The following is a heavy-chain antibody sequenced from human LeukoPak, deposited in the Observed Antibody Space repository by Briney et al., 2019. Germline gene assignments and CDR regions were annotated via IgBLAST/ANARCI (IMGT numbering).Heavy chain of an antibody. Sequence: ASVKVSCKASGYTFTTYDINWVRQATGQGLEWMGWMNPNSGNTGYAHKFQGRVTMTRNTSISTAYMELSSLRSEDRAVYYCARGPNKSDGGNSGSAWFDPWGQGTLVTVSS. V-gene: IGHV1-8*01. CDR1: GYTFTTYD. D-gene: IGHD4-23*01. CDR3: ARGPNKSDGGNSGSAWFDP. J-gene: IGHJ5*02. CDR2: MNPNSGNT.